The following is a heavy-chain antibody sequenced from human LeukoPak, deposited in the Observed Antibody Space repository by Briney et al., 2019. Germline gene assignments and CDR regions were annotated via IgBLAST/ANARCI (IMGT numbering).Heavy chain of an antibody. CDR1: GGSFSGYY. Sequence: SETLSLTCAVYGGSFSGYYWSWIRQPPGKGLEWIGEINHSGSTYYNPSLKSRVTISVDTSKNQFSLKLSSVTAADTAVYYCARGGSLEMEDHGSFYILGQGTMVTVSS. D-gene: IGHD3-10*01. J-gene: IGHJ3*02. CDR2: INHSGST. V-gene: IGHV4-34*01. CDR3: ARGGSLEMEDHGSFYI.